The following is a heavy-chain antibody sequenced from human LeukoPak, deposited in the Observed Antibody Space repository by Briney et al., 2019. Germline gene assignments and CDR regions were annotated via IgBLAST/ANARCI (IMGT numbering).Heavy chain of an antibody. CDR2: ISAYTGNT. J-gene: IGHJ4*02. CDR3: AKDFPSSYYDSSGIELITGGRVFDY. D-gene: IGHD3-22*01. Sequence: GASVKVSCKASGYTFTSYGISWVRQVPGQGLEWMGWISAYTGNTNYAQNLQGRVTMTTDTSTRTAYMDLRSLRSDDTAVYYCAKDFPSSYYDSSGIELITGGRVFDYWGQGTLVTVSS. CDR1: GYTFTSYG. V-gene: IGHV1-18*01.